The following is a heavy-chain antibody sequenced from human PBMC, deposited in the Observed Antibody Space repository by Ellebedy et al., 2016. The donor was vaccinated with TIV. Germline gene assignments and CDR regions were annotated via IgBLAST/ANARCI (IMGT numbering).Heavy chain of an antibody. CDR1: GYSFTSYW. CDR3: ATAHSGSYYDYGMDV. CDR2: IYPGDSDT. V-gene: IGHV5-51*01. D-gene: IGHD1-26*01. Sequence: KVSXXGSGYSFTSYWIGWVRQMPGKGLEWMGIIYPGDSDTRYSPSFQGQVTISADKSISTAYLQWSSLKASDTAMYYCATAHSGSYYDYGMDVWGQGTTVTVSS. J-gene: IGHJ6*02.